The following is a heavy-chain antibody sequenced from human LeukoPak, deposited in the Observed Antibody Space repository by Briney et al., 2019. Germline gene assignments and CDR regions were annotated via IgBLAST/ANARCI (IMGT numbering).Heavy chain of an antibody. CDR2: IRYDGSNK. V-gene: IGHV3-30*02. CDR3: AKVPLEYSSSPSNWFDP. D-gene: IGHD6-6*01. Sequence: QSGGSLRLSCAASGFAFSSYGMHWVRQVPGKGLEWVAFIRYDGSNKYYADSVKGRFTISRDNSKNTLYLQMNSLRAEDTAVYYCAKVPLEYSSSPSNWFDPWGQGTLVTVSS. CDR1: GFAFSSYG. J-gene: IGHJ5*02.